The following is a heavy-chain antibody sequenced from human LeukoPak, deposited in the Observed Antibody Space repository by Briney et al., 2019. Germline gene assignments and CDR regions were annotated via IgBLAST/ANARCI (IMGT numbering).Heavy chain of an antibody. CDR3: ARQAVGADSAVYFAY. Sequence: SETLSLTCSVSGGSISSHYWSCIRQPPGKGLECIGHIYYRWSTNYNPSLKRRVTISVDTSKNQFSLKLSYVTAADTAVYYCARQAVGADSAVYFAYWGQRTLVTVPS. J-gene: IGHJ4*02. V-gene: IGHV4-59*08. D-gene: IGHD1-26*01. CDR1: GGSISSHY. CDR2: IYYRWST.